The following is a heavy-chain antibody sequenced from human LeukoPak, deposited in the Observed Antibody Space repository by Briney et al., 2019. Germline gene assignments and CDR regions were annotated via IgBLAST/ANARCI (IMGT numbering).Heavy chain of an antibody. Sequence: LPGGSLRLSCAASGFTFSSYGMSWVRQAPGKGLEWVSAISGSGGSTYYADSVKGRFTISRDNSKNTLYLQMNSLRAGDTAVYYCAKGPSSLLWFGLDAFDIWGQGTMVTVSS. CDR2: ISGSGGST. J-gene: IGHJ3*02. CDR3: AKGPSSLLWFGLDAFDI. V-gene: IGHV3-23*01. D-gene: IGHD3-10*01. CDR1: GFTFSSYG.